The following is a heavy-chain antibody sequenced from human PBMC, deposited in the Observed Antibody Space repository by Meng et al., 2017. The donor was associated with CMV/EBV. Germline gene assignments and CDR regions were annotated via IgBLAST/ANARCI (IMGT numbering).Heavy chain of an antibody. CDR3: ATLLYCSSNSCYNFFQH. J-gene: IGHJ1*01. V-gene: IGHV1-69*08. D-gene: IGHD2-2*02. CDR2: IIPILDTI. Sequence: SVKVSCKASGGTFSSYTISWVRQAPGQGLDWMGRIIPILDTINYAQKFQGRVLIIVDKSTSTAYMELSSLIFEDTAVYYCATLLYCSSNSCYNFFQHWGQGTLVTVSS. CDR1: GGTFSSYT.